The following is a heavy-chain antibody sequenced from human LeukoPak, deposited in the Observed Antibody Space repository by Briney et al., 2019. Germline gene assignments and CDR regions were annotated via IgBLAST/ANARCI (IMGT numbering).Heavy chain of an antibody. CDR3: VAYYYYDSSGYDYFDY. D-gene: IGHD3-22*01. J-gene: IGHJ4*02. CDR2: IIPIFGTA. Sequence: GASVKVSCKASGGTFSSYAISWVRQAPGQGLEWMGRIIPIFGTANYAQKFQGRVTITTDESTSTAYMELSSLRSEDTAVYYCVAYYYYDSSGYDYFDYWGQGTLVTVSS. V-gene: IGHV1-69*05. CDR1: GGTFSSYA.